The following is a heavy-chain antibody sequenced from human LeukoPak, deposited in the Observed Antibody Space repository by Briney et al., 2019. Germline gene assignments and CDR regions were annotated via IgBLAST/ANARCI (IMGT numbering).Heavy chain of an antibody. Sequence: PSETLSLTCTVSGGSISSYYWSWIRQPAGKGLEWIGRIYPSGSTNYNPSLKSRVTMSVDTSKNQFSLKLSSVTAADTAVYYCARFYYDSSGYYGFDYWGQGTLVTVSS. D-gene: IGHD3-22*01. CDR3: ARFYYDSSGYYGFDY. J-gene: IGHJ4*02. CDR1: GGSISSYY. CDR2: IYPSGST. V-gene: IGHV4-4*07.